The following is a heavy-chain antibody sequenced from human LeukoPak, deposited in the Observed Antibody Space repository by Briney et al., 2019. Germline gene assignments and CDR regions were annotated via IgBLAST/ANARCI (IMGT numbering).Heavy chain of an antibody. CDR3: ARVTSANEYSYGFHFDY. J-gene: IGHJ4*02. Sequence: SVKVSCKASGTTFRSYAINWVRQAPGQGLEWMGAIIPSFGTVKYAQKFQGRVTMTADESTSTAYMDLNYLRSDDTAVYFCARVTSANEYSYGFHFDYWGQGTLVTVSS. V-gene: IGHV1-69*13. CDR2: IIPSFGTV. CDR1: GTTFRSYA. D-gene: IGHD5-18*01.